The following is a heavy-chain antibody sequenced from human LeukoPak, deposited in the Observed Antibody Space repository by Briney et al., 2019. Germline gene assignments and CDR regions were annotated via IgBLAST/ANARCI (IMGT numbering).Heavy chain of an antibody. V-gene: IGHV4-59*01. CDR2: VYYDGNN. CDR3: ARVKDGINYVRASDI. CDR1: GGSMSTYY. D-gene: IGHD5-24*01. Sequence: TSETLSLTCTVSGGSMSTYYWSWIRQPPGKGLEWIGYVYYDGNNDYNPSLKSRVTTSIDTSKEQFSLKLTSVTAADTAVYYCARVKDGINYVRASDIWGQGTMVTVSS. J-gene: IGHJ3*02.